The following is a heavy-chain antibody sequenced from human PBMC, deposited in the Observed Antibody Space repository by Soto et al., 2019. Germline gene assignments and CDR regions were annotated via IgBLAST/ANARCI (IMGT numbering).Heavy chain of an antibody. J-gene: IGHJ4*02. Sequence: GASVKVSCKASGYTFTSYAMHWVRQAPGQRLEWMGWINAGNGNTKYSQKFQGRVTITRDTSASTAYMELSSLRSEDTAVCYCARDTGYDILTGLDYWGQGTLVTVSS. D-gene: IGHD3-9*01. CDR1: GYTFTSYA. CDR3: ARDTGYDILTGLDY. CDR2: INAGNGNT. V-gene: IGHV1-3*01.